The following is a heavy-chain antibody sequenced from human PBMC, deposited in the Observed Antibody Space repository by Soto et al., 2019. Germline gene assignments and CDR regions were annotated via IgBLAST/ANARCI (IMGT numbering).Heavy chain of an antibody. Sequence: SETLSLTCTVSGGSISSYYWSWIRQPPGKGLEWIGYIYYSGSTNYNPSLKSRVNISVDTSKNQFSLKLSSVTAADTAVYYFARHTMGSWSPYYYYYYMDVWGKGTTVTVSS. CDR1: GGSISSYY. CDR2: IYYSGST. D-gene: IGHD6-13*01. V-gene: IGHV4-59*08. CDR3: ARHTMGSWSPYYYYYYMDV. J-gene: IGHJ6*03.